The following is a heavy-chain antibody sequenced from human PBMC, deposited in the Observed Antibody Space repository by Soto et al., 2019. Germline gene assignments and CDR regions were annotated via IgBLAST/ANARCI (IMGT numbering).Heavy chain of an antibody. V-gene: IGHV1-69*13. CDR2: IIPIFGTA. Sequence: ASVKVSCKASGGTFSSYAISWVRQAPGQGLEWMGGIIPIFGTANYAQKFQGRVTITADESTSTAYMELSSLRSEDTAVYYCARVLKQLQLYYGMDVWGQGTTVTSP. D-gene: IGHD5-18*01. J-gene: IGHJ6*02. CDR1: GGTFSSYA. CDR3: ARVLKQLQLYYGMDV.